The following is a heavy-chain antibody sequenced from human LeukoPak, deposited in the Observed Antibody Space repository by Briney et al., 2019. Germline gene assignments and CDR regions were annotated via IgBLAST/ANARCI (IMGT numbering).Heavy chain of an antibody. CDR2: ISGSGGST. V-gene: IGHV3-23*01. Sequence: PGGSLRLSCAASGLTFSSYAMSWVRQAPGKGLEWVSAISGSGGSTYYADSVKGRFTISRDNSKNTLYLQMNSLRAEDTAVYYCAKDKRYRGANWFDTWGQGTLVTVSS. CDR3: AKDKRYRGANWFDT. D-gene: IGHD3-9*01. CDR1: GLTFSSYA. J-gene: IGHJ5*02.